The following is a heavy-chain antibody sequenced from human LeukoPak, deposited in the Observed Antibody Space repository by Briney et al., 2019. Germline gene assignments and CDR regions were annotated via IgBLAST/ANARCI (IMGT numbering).Heavy chain of an antibody. V-gene: IGHV3-74*01. CDR3: ARFVYYHSSDWFDP. J-gene: IGHJ5*02. D-gene: IGHD3-22*01. CDR1: GFTFSSYW. Sequence: GGSLRLSCAASGFTFSSYWMHWVRQAPGKGLVWVSRINSDGSSTSYADSVKGRFTISRDNANNSLHLQMNSLRAEDTAVYYCARFVYYHSSDWFDPWGQGTLVTVSS. CDR2: INSDGSST.